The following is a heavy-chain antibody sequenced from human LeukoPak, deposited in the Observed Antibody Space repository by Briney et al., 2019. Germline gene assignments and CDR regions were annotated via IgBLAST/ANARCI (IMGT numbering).Heavy chain of an antibody. V-gene: IGHV3-23*01. D-gene: IGHD1-26*01. Sequence: GGSLRLSCAASGFTFSSCAMSWVRQAPGKGLEWVSTIIDSGNSVYYADSVEGRFTISRDNSKNTLYLQMNSLRAGDTAVYYCAKDPIFSGSYGVFDSWGQGTLVTVSS. CDR2: IIDSGNSV. CDR1: GFTFSSCA. CDR3: AKDPIFSGSYGVFDS. J-gene: IGHJ4*02.